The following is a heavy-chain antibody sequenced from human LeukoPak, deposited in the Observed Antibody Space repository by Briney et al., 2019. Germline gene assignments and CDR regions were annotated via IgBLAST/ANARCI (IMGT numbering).Heavy chain of an antibody. D-gene: IGHD6-19*01. CDR3: ATGIAVAGKIDY. CDR2: IYYSGST. Sequence: SQTLSLTCTVSGGSISSGDYYWSWIRQPPGKGLEWIGYIYYSGSTYYNPSLKSRVTISVDTSKNQFSLKLSSVTAADTAVYYCATGIAVAGKIDYWGQGTPVTVSS. CDR1: GGSISSGDYY. V-gene: IGHV4-30-4*01. J-gene: IGHJ4*02.